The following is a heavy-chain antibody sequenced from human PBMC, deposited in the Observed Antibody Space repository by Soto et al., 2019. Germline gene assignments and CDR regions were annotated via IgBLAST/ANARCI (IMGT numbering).Heavy chain of an antibody. J-gene: IGHJ4*02. V-gene: IGHV4-39*01. CDR1: GGSISSSSYY. CDR3: ARQVDIVVVPAAPLSPYFDY. CDR2: IYYSGST. D-gene: IGHD2-2*03. Sequence: PSETLSLTCTVSGGSISSSSYYWGWIRQPPGRGLEWIGSIYYSGSTYYNPSLKSRVTISVDTSKNQFSLKLSSVTAADTAVYYCARQVDIVVVPAAPLSPYFDYWGQGTLVTVSS.